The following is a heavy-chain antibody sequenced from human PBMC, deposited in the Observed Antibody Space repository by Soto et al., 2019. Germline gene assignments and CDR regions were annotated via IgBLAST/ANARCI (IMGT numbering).Heavy chain of an antibody. CDR3: AKGDCLILAV. V-gene: IGHV3-53*02. CDR2: TNTGGTT. Sequence: EVQVLATGGGWIQPGGSLRLSCAASGFTVNSNYMSWVRQAPGEGLQWVSITNTGGTTYYADSVKGRFNVSRDNSKNTLYLQMNRLRAEDTGVYYFAKGDCLILAVWGQGTTVSVSS. D-gene: IGHD2-21*02. J-gene: IGHJ6*02. CDR1: GFTVNSNY.